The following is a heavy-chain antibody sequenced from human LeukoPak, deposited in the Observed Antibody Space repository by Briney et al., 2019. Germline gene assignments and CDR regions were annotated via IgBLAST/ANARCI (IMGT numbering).Heavy chain of an antibody. CDR3: ARVPITYYYYYYYMDV. CDR2: IYHSGST. V-gene: IGHV4-4*02. D-gene: IGHD1-14*01. Sequence: SETLSLTCAVSGGSISSGNWWSWVRQPPGKGLEWIGEIYHSGSTNYNPSLKSRVTVSVDPSKNQFSLKLSSVTAADTAVYYCARVPITYYYYYYYMDVWGKGTTVTVSS. CDR1: GGSISSGNW. J-gene: IGHJ6*03.